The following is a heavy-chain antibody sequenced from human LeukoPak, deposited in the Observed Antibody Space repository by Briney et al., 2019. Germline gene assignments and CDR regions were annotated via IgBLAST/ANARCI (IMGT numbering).Heavy chain of an antibody. CDR2: ISSSSSTI. Sequence: GGSLRLSCAASGFTFSSYSMNWVRQAPGKGLEWVSYISSSSSTIYYADSVKGRFTISRDNAKNSLYLQMNSLRAEDTAVYYCARYYYDSSGYYDWFDPWGQGTLVTVSS. CDR3: ARYYYDSSGYYDWFDP. V-gene: IGHV3-48*01. CDR1: GFTFSSYS. J-gene: IGHJ5*02. D-gene: IGHD3-22*01.